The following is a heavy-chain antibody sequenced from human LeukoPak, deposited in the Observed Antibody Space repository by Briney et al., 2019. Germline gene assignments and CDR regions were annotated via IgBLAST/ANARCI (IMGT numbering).Heavy chain of an antibody. D-gene: IGHD3-10*01. V-gene: IGHV3-21*01. CDR1: GFTLRTYS. J-gene: IGHJ2*01. Sequence: GGSLRLSCAASGFTLRTYSVNWVRQAPGKGLEWVSGISSSGSYVYYADSVKGRFTISRDNAKNSLYLQMNSLRAEDTAVYYCARVPNYYGSGSYGAPHWYFDLWGRGTLVTVSS. CDR3: ARVPNYYGSGSYGAPHWYFDL. CDR2: ISSSGSYV.